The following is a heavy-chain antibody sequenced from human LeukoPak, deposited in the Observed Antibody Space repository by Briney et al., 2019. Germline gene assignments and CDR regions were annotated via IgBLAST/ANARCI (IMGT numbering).Heavy chain of an antibody. D-gene: IGHD4-17*01. V-gene: IGHV1-69*01. CDR2: IIPIFGTA. CDR3: ARDDYGLALPDDY. J-gene: IGHJ4*02. Sequence: SVKVSCKASGGTFSSYAISWVRQAPGQGLEWMGGIIPIFGTANYAQKFQGRVTITADESTSTAYMELSSLRSDDTAVYYCARDDYGLALPDDYWGQGTLVTVSS. CDR1: GGTFSSYA.